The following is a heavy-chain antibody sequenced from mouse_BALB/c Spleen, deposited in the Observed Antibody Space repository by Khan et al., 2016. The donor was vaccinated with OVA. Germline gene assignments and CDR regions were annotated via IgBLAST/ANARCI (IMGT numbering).Heavy chain of an antibody. V-gene: IGHV1-77*01. D-gene: IGHD4-1*01. CDR2: IYPGGDTT. CDR3: ERAVWDVFAY. J-gene: IGHJ3*01. CDR1: GYTFTDYV. Sequence: QVQLKESGPELVKPGASVKMSCKASGYTFTDYVMNWVKQRNGQGLEWIGQIYPGGDTTYYNEKFKGKATLTADRSSSTPYMQLSNLTSDDSAVYFCERAVWDVFAYWGQGTLVTVSA.